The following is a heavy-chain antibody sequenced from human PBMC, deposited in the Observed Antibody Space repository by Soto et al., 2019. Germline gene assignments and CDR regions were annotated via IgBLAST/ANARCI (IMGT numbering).Heavy chain of an antibody. D-gene: IGHD3-22*01. CDR3: ARHSGDYYDSSGYSY. CDR2: IDPSDSYT. J-gene: IGHJ4*02. CDR1: GYSFTSYW. V-gene: IGHV5-10-1*01. Sequence: GSLKISCKGSGYSFTSYWISWVRQMPGKGLEWMGRIDPSDSYTNYSPSFQGHVTISADKSISTAYLQWSSLKASDTAMYYCARHSGDYYDSSGYSYWGQGTLVTVSS.